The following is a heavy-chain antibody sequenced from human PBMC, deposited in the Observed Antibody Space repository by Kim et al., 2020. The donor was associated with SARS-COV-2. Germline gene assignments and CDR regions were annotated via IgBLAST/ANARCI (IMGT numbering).Heavy chain of an antibody. CDR1: GFTFSSYG. CDR3: ARDAIHSGSYYYRWAISEAYFDY. V-gene: IGHV3-33*05. CDR2: ISYDGSNK. J-gene: IGHJ4*02. Sequence: GGSLRLSCAASGFTFSSYGMHWVRQAPGKGLEWVAVISYDGSNKYYADSVKGRFTISRDNSKNTLYLQMNSLRAEDTAVYYCARDAIHSGSYYYRWAISEAYFDYWGQGTLVTVSS. D-gene: IGHD3-10*01.